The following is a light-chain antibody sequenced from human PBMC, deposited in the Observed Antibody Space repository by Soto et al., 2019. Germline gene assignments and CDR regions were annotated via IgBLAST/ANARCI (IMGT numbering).Light chain of an antibody. J-gene: IGKJ2*01. V-gene: IGKV1-5*01. CDR3: QQHNDYAT. CDR1: QAISKY. CDR2: DAS. Sequence: DIQMTQSPSSLSASLGDRVTITCQASQAISKYLHWYHQRPGKAPILVIYDASTLASGVPSRFTGSGSGTHFTLTIDNLQPDDAATYYCQQHNDYATFGQGT.